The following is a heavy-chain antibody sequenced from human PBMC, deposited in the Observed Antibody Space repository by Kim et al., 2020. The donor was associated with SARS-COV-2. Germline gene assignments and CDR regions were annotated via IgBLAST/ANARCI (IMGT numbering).Heavy chain of an antibody. V-gene: IGHV4-59*13. CDR2: IYYNQDT. J-gene: IGHJ6*02. Sequence: SETLSLTCTVSGGSINTYYWSWIRQPPGKGLEWIGYIYYNQDTKYNPSLESRVTISADTSKNQFSLRLSSVTAADTAVYYCARDRPLRGFVYGPSGVDVWGQGTTVTVSS. CDR1: GGSINTYY. CDR3: ARDRPLRGFVYGPSGVDV. D-gene: IGHD5-18*01.